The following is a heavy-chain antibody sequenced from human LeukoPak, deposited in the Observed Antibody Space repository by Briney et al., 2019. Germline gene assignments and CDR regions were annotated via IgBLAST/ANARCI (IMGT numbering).Heavy chain of an antibody. D-gene: IGHD3-16*02. Sequence: ASVKVSCKASGYSFTNYAMNWVRQAPGQGLQWMGWIDPNTGNPTYAQGFTGRFVFSLDTSVSTTYLQISSLKPEDTAVYYCARAYQHLGGLSFPGSWGQGTLVTVSS. CDR2: IDPNTGNP. CDR3: ARAYQHLGGLSFPGS. J-gene: IGHJ5*02. V-gene: IGHV7-4-1*02. CDR1: GYSFTNYA.